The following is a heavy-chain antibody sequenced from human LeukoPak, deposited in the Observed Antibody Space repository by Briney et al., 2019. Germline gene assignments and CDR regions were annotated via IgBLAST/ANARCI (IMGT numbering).Heavy chain of an antibody. CDR2: IWYDGSNK. CDR1: GFTFSSYG. J-gene: IGHJ4*02. V-gene: IGHV3-33*01. Sequence: PGRSLRLSCAASGFTFSSYGMHWVRQAPGKGLEWVAVIWYDGSNKYYADSVKGRFTISRDNSNNTLYLQMNSLRAEDTAVYYCARDPGYCSGGSCYRNYWGQGTLVTVSS. CDR3: ARDPGYCSGGSCYRNY. D-gene: IGHD2-15*01.